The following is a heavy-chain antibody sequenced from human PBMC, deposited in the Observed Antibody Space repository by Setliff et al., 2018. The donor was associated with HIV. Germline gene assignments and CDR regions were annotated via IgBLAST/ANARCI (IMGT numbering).Heavy chain of an antibody. CDR3: ARNIAARPISY. CDR2: IYKSGST. CDR1: GGSMNANH. J-gene: IGHJ4*02. Sequence: SETLSLTCTVSGGSMNANHWSWIRQSPGEGPEWIGHIYKSGSTNYNPSLKSRVTITADTSTNQFSLKLSSVTAADTAVYYCARNIAARPISYWGQGALVTVSS. V-gene: IGHV4-59*08. D-gene: IGHD6-6*01.